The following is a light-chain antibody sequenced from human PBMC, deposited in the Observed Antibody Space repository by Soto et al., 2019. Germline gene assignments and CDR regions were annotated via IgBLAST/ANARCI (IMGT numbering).Light chain of an antibody. CDR3: QQYYINPLT. V-gene: IGKV4-1*01. J-gene: IGKJ4*01. CDR2: WAA. Sequence: DIVMTQSPDSLAVSLGERATINCKSSQSVLYSTNNKNYLAWYQQKPGQPPKLLIYWAATRESGVPDRFSGSGSGTDFTLTISSMKAEDVAVYYCQQYYINPLTFGGGTKVEIK. CDR1: QSVLYSTNNKNY.